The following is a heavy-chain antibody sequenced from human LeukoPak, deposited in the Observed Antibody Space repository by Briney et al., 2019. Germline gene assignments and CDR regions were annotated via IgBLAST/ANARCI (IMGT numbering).Heavy chain of an antibody. CDR3: ARDAADGSYYDY. D-gene: IGHD6-13*01. CDR2: ISYDGSNK. Sequence: GRSLRLSCAASGFTFSSYAMHWVRQAPGKGLEWVAVISYDGSNKYYADSVKGRFTISRDNSKNTLYLQMNSLRAEDTAVYHCARDAADGSYYDYWGQGTLVTVSS. J-gene: IGHJ4*02. V-gene: IGHV3-30-3*01. CDR1: GFTFSSYA.